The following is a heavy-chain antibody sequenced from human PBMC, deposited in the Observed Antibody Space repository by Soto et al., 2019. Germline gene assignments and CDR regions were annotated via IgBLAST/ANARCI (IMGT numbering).Heavy chain of an antibody. CDR2: ISSSGSTI. V-gene: IGHV3-48*03. J-gene: IGHJ5*01. D-gene: IGHD6-13*01. CDR1: GFTFSSYE. Sequence: GGSLRLSCAASGFTFSSYEMHWVHQAPGKGREWVSYISSSGSTIYYADSVKGRFTISRDNSKNSLYLHVNSLRAEDTAVYYCTMYVISSSWYNGGDWVVTGGHGTRAAAPQ. CDR3: TMYVISSSWYNGGDWVVT.